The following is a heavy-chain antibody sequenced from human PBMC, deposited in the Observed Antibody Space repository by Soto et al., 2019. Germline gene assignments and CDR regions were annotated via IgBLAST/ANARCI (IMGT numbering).Heavy chain of an antibody. V-gene: IGHV3-74*01. J-gene: IGHJ6*03. CDR1: GFTFGRYW. CDR3: ARANGDYGYYNYYMDV. CDR2: INSDGSST. Sequence: GGSLRLSCAASGFTFGRYWMHWVRQAPGKGLVWVSRINSDGSSTSYADSVKGRFTISRDNAKYTLYLQMNSLRAEDTAVYYCARANGDYGYYNYYMDVWGKGTTVTISS. D-gene: IGHD4-17*01.